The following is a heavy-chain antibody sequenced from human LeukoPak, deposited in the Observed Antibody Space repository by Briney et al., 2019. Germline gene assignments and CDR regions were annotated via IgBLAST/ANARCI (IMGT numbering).Heavy chain of an antibody. CDR2: ISGSGGSI. J-gene: IGHJ4*02. CDR1: GFTFSSYG. Sequence: GGSLRLSCAASGFTFSSYGMSWVRQAPGKGLEWVSAISGSGGSIGYADSVKGRFTISRDNAKNSLYLQMNSLRAEDMALYYCAKGGYSNCRDDYFDYWGQGTLVTVSS. V-gene: IGHV3-23*01. D-gene: IGHD4-11*01. CDR3: AKGGYSNCRDDYFDY.